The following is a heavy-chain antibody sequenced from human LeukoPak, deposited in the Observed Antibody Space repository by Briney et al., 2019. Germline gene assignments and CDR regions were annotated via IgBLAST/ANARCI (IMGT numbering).Heavy chain of an antibody. CDR2: ITWDGGNT. D-gene: IGHD3-10*01. CDR3: AGDTYYYGSGSYSY. CDR1: GFSFDDYA. V-gene: IGHV3-43D*03. Sequence: GGSLRLSCAASGFSFDDYAMHWVRQAPGKGLEWVSLITWDGGNTYYADSVKGRFTISRDNSKNTLYLQMNSLRAEDTAVYYCAGDTYYYGSGSYSYWGQGTLVTVSS. J-gene: IGHJ4*02.